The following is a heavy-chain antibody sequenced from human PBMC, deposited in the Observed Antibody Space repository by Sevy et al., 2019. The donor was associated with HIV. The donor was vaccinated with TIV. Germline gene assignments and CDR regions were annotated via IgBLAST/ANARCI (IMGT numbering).Heavy chain of an antibody. V-gene: IGHV3-48*04. J-gene: IGHJ6*02. D-gene: IGHD3-3*01. Sequence: GGSLRLSCTASGFTLSDYNVNWVRQAPGKGLEWVAYSSRSGNRIFYVDTVKGRFTISRDNAKNSLSLQMNNLSAEDTAMYYCARERFLALDYYYGLDVWGQGTVVTVSS. CDR2: SSRSGNRI. CDR3: ARERFLALDYYYGLDV. CDR1: GFTLSDYN.